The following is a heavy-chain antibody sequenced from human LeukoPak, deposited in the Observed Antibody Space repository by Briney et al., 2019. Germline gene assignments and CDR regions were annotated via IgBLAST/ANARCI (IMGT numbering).Heavy chain of an antibody. CDR1: GITLSNYG. D-gene: IGHD3-22*01. J-gene: IGHJ4*02. CDR3: AERGVVIRVILVGFHKEAYYFDS. V-gene: IGHV3-23*01. CDR2: ISGSGGGT. Sequence: GGSLRLSCAVSGITLSNYGMSWVRQAPGKGLEWVAGISGSGGGTNYADSVKGRFTISRDNPKNTLYLQMNGLRAEDTAVYFCAERGVVIRVILVGFHKEAYYFDSWGQGALVTVSS.